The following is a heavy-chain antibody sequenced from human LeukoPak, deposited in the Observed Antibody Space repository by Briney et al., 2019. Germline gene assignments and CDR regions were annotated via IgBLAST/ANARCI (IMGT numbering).Heavy chain of an antibody. CDR1: GYSFTSYW. Sequence: GESLKISCKASGYSFTSYWIGWVRQMPEKGLERMGIIYPGDSGTRYSPSFQGQVTISADKSISTAYLQWSSLKASDTAMYYCARERSSGYYTEDAFDIWGQGTMVTVSS. V-gene: IGHV5-51*01. J-gene: IGHJ3*02. D-gene: IGHD3-22*01. CDR2: IYPGDSGT. CDR3: ARERSSGYYTEDAFDI.